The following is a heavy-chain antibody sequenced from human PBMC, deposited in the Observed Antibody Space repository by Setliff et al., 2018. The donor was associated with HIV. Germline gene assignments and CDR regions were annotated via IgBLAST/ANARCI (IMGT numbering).Heavy chain of an antibody. J-gene: IGHJ4*02. CDR3: AREPYDSSGSDY. D-gene: IGHD3-22*01. V-gene: IGHV3-21*01. CDR1: GFTFSSYS. CDR2: ISSSSSYI. Sequence: GGSLRLSCAASGFTFSSYSMNWVRQAPGKGLEWVSSISSSSSYIYYADSVKGRFTISRDNAKNSLYLQMNSLRAEGTAVYYCAREPYDSSGSDYWGQGTLVTVSS.